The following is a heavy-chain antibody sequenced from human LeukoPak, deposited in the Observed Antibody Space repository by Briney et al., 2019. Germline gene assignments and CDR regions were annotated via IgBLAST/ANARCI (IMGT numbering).Heavy chain of an antibody. CDR2: ISYDGSNK. CDR1: GFTFSSYA. V-gene: IGHV3-30-3*01. J-gene: IGHJ6*02. D-gene: IGHD3-10*01. Sequence: PGGSLRLSCAASGFTFSSYAMHWVRQAPGKGLEWVAVISYDGSNKYYADSVKGRFTISRDNSKNTLYLQMNSLRAEDTAVYYCARDEKMVRGIYYYYGMDVWGQGTTVTVSS. CDR3: ARDEKMVRGIYYYYGMDV.